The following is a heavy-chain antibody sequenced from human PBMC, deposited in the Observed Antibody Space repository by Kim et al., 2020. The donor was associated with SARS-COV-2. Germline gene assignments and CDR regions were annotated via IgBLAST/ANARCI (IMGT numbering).Heavy chain of an antibody. J-gene: IGHJ4*02. D-gene: IGHD3-22*01. CDR2: ISGSGGST. CDR1: GFTFSSYA. V-gene: IGHV3-23*01. Sequence: GGSLRLSCAGSGFTFSSYAMSWVRQAPGKGLEWVSAISGSGGSTYYADSVKGRFTISRDNSKNTLYLQMNSLRAEDTAVYYCAKGPPRGYYDSSGSNYWGQGTLVTVSS. CDR3: AKGPPRGYYDSSGSNY.